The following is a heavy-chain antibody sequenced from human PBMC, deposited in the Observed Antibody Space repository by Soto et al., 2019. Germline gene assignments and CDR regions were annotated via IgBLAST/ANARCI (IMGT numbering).Heavy chain of an antibody. CDR3: ARDEVEDIVVVPAAVPVNPFDY. V-gene: IGHV3-23*01. CDR2: ISGNGGTT. J-gene: IGHJ4*02. CDR1: GFTFSRYA. D-gene: IGHD2-2*02. Sequence: PGGSLRLSCVGSGFTFSRYAMSWVRQAPGKGLEWVSTISGNGGTTYHADSVKGRFTISRDNAKNSLYLQMNSLRAEDTAVYYCARDEVEDIVVVPAAVPVNPFDYWGQGTLVTVSS.